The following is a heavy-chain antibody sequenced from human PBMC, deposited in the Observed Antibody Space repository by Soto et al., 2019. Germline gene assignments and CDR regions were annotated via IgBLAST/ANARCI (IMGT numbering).Heavy chain of an antibody. Sequence: CTVSGGSISSGDYYWSWIRQPPGKGLEWIGYIYYSGSTYYNPSLRSRVTISVDTSKNQFSLKLSSVTAADTAVYYCARDFLMEYSSSHWFDPWGQGTLVTVSS. CDR2: IYYSGST. J-gene: IGHJ5*02. D-gene: IGHD6-6*01. CDR1: GGSISSGDYY. V-gene: IGHV4-30-4*01. CDR3: ARDFLMEYSSSHWFDP.